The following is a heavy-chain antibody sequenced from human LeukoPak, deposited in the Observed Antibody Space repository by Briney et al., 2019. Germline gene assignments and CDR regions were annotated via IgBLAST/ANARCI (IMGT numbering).Heavy chain of an antibody. CDR2: ISAYNGNT. D-gene: IGHD3-22*01. Sequence: GASVKVSCKASGYTFTSYGISWVRQAPGQGLEWMGWISAYNGNTNYAQKLQGRVTMTTDTSTSTAYMELSSLRSEDTAVYYCARPYYYDSSGYYYAYWGQGTLVTVSS. CDR1: GYTFTSYG. CDR3: ARPYYYDSSGYYYAY. V-gene: IGHV1-18*01. J-gene: IGHJ4*02.